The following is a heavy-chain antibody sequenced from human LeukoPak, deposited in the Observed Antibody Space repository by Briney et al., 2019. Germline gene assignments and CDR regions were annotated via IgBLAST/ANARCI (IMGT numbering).Heavy chain of an antibody. V-gene: IGHV1-46*02. CDR3: ARAYYESSAYRHAVYFDY. Sequence: ASVKVSCKASGYTFNSSYMHWVRQAPGQGLEWMGIINPSDGSTRYAQKFQGRVTMTKDTSTNIVCMHLSSLSSDDTAVYYCARAYYESSAYRHAVYFDYWGQGTLVTVSS. CDR1: GYTFNSSY. J-gene: IGHJ4*02. CDR2: INPSDGST. D-gene: IGHD3-22*01.